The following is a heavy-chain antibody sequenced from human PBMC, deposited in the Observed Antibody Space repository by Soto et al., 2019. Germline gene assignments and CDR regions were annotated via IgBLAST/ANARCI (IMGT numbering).Heavy chain of an antibody. Sequence: QVQLQESGPGLVKPSETLSLTCTVSGGSISSYYWSWIRQPPGKGLEWIGYIYYSGSTNYNPSLKSRFTISVDTSKNQFSLKLSSVTAADTAVYYCARDPSTHMNYCGGDCYSSWFDPWGQGTLVTVSS. V-gene: IGHV4-59*01. J-gene: IGHJ5*02. CDR2: IYYSGST. D-gene: IGHD2-21*02. CDR3: ARDPSTHMNYCGGDCYSSWFDP. CDR1: GGSISSYY.